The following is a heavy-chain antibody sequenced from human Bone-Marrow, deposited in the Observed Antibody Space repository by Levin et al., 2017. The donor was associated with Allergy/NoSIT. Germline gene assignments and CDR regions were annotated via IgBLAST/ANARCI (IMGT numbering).Heavy chain of an antibody. V-gene: IGHV4-31*11. Sequence: SETLSLTCEVSGASISGGGYYWSWIRQVPGTGLEFIGQIYHSGTTYYNPSLKSRLTISLDTSKNQFSLSLNSVTAADTAIYYCARGGLTVSTNWFDPWGQGTLVTVSS. CDR1: GASISGGGYY. J-gene: IGHJ5*02. CDR2: IYHSGTT. D-gene: IGHD3-10*01. CDR3: ARGGLTVSTNWFDP.